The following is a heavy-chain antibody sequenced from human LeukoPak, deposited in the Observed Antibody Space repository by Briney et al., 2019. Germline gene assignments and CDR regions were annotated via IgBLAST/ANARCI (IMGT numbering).Heavy chain of an antibody. J-gene: IGHJ4*02. CDR1: GFSSYG. D-gene: IGHD6-13*01. CDR2: IWYDESNK. CDR3: ARDGFSSSWYGRALDY. V-gene: IGHV3-33*01. Sequence: PGRSLRLSCAASGFSSYGMHWVRQAPGKGLEWVAVIWYDESNKYYADSVKGRFTISRDNSRNTLYLQMNSLRAEDTAVYYCARDGFSSSWYGRALDYWGQGTVVTVSS.